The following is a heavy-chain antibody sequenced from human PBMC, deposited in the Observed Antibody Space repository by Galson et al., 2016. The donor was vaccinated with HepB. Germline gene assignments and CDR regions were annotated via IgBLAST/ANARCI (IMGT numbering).Heavy chain of an antibody. Sequence: SLRLSCAASGFSFSDYGMTWVRQAPGKGLERVAGIGGSGGGTSYADSVKGRFTISRDNAKNSLYLQMNSLRAEDTAVYYCARYRKSFEAFDIWGQGTMVTVSS. CDR1: GFSFSDYG. CDR3: ARYRKSFEAFDI. V-gene: IGHV3-23*01. CDR2: IGGSGGGT. J-gene: IGHJ3*02. D-gene: IGHD1-14*01.